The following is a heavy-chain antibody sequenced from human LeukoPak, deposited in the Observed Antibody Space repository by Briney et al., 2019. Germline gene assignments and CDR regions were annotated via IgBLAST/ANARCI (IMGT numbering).Heavy chain of an antibody. CDR3: ARDSRWIQFDY. CDR1: GFTFSSYE. D-gene: IGHD5-18*01. J-gene: IGHJ4*02. Sequence: GGSLRLSCAASGFTFSSYEMNWVRQAPGKGLEWVSGIVPSGGTTYYADSVKGRFTVSRDNSKNTLYLQMNSLRADDTAVYYCARDSRWIQFDYWGQGTLVTVSS. V-gene: IGHV3-23*01. CDR2: IVPSGGTT.